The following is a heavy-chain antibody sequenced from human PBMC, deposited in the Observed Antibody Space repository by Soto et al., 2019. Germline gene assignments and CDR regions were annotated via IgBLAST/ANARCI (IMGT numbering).Heavy chain of an antibody. V-gene: IGHV4-59*08. D-gene: IGHD2-15*01. CDR2: ISYSGST. J-gene: IGHJ4*02. CDR1: GGSISNHY. CDR3: ARHYCSGGTCYPTYHFDS. Sequence: PSEPQCLTCTVSGGSISNHYWSWIRQPPGKGLEWIGSISYSGSTRYNPSLKSRISISIDTSKNRFSLSLTSVTAADTAMYYCARHYCSGGTCYPTYHFDSWGQGTLVTVSS.